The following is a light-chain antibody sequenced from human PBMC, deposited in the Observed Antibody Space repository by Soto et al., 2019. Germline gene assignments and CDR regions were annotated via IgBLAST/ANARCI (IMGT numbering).Light chain of an antibody. CDR2: GAA. J-gene: IGKJ1*01. CDR1: QSVNSN. V-gene: IGKV3-15*01. Sequence: EIVMTQAPATLSVSPGERATLSCRASQSVNSNLAWYQQKPGQAPRLLIYGAATRATGIPARFSGSGSGTEFTLTISSLKSDDIAVYYCQQYHNWPAFGQGTKGDIK. CDR3: QQYHNWPA.